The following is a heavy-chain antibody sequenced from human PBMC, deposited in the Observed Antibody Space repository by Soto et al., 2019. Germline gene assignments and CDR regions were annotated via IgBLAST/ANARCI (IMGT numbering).Heavy chain of an antibody. V-gene: IGHV4-30-4*01. CDR2: IYYSGTT. Sequence: PSETLSLTCSVSRGSINSGDYFWSWIRQPPGKGLEWIGFIYYSGTTYYTPSLKSRISISVDTSKNHFSLNLASVTAADTAVYFCGRAGRRDGNSSPGRFDTWGQGILVTVSS. J-gene: IGHJ5*02. D-gene: IGHD1-26*01. CDR3: GRAGRRDGNSSPGRFDT. CDR1: RGSINSGDYF.